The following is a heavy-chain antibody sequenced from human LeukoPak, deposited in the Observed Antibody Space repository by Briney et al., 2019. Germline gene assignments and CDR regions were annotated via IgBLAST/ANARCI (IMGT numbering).Heavy chain of an antibody. V-gene: IGHV3-74*01. J-gene: IGHJ4*02. CDR1: GFILCNYW. CDR3: SRDMHEPRDY. CDR2: INRDGAIT. Sequence: RGGSLRLSCAASGFILCNYWIHWVRQAPGKGLVWVSRINRDGAITTYADSVKGRFIISRDNAKNTVYLQMSSMRAEYTAVYYYSRDMHEPRDYWGQGTLVTVSS. D-gene: IGHD2-2*01.